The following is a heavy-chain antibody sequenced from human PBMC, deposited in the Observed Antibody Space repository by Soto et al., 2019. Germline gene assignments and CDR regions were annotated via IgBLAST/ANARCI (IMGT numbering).Heavy chain of an antibody. D-gene: IGHD3-22*01. CDR1: GFNFNIHA. J-gene: IGHJ4*02. Sequence: GGFLRLSCAAPGFNFNIHALHWIRQAPGEGLEWVAVMSPGGNSQYYADSVKGRFTISRDTSKSTLYLQMTNLRPEDTAVYYCASGAAFYYDTSRYWGQGTLVTVSS. CDR2: MSPGGNSQ. CDR3: ASGAAFYYDTSRY. V-gene: IGHV3-30-3*01.